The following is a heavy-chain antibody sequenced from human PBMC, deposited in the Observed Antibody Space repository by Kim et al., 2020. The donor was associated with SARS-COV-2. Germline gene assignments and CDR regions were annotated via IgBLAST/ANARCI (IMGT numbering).Heavy chain of an antibody. CDR3: ARSAYGSSGTYRSAFDP. V-gene: IGHV4-31*01. D-gene: IGHD3-10*01. CDR1: VDSITSGGYY. J-gene: IGHJ5*02. CDR2: ISYSGNT. Sequence: SETLSLTCTVSVDSITSGGYYWNWIRHLPGKGLEWIGYISYSGNTYYNPSLKSPVTISLDTSQNQFSLNLNSVTAADTAVYYCARSAYGSSGTYRSAFDPWGQGTLVSVSS.